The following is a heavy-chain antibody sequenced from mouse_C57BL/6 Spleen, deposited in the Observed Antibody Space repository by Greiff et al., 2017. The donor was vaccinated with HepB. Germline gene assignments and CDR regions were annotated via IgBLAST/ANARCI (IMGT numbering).Heavy chain of an antibody. CDR2: INYDGSST. V-gene: IGHV5-16*01. D-gene: IGHD2-3*01. CDR3: ARNDGYYHFDY. Sequence: EVKLVESEGGLVQPGSSMKLSCTASGFTFSDYYMAWVRQVPEKGLEWVANINYDGSSTYYLDSLKSRFIISRDNAKNILYLQMSSLKSEDTATYYCARNDGYYHFDYWGQGTTLTVSS. J-gene: IGHJ2*01. CDR1: GFTFSDYY.